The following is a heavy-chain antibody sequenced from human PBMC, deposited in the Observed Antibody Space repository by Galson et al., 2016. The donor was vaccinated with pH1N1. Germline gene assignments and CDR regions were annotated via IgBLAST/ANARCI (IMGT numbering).Heavy chain of an antibody. CDR2: ISNDRTNK. CDR3: ARETPYSSGWGYYYGMDV. D-gene: IGHD6-19*01. CDR1: GFTFSRYG. J-gene: IGHJ6*02. V-gene: IGHV3-30*03. Sequence: SLRLSCAASGFTFSRYGMHWVRQAPGKGLEWVAAISNDRTNKYCSDSVRGRFSISRDNSKNTLYLEMNSLRAEDTAVYYCARETPYSSGWGYYYGMDVWGQGTTVTVSS.